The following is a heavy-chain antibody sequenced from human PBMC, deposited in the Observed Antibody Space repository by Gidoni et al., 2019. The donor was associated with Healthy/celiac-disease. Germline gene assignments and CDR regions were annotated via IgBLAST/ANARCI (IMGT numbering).Heavy chain of an antibody. Sequence: EVQLVESGGGVVRPGGSLRLSCAASGFTFDDSGMSWVRQAPGKGLEWVSGINWNGGSTGYADSVKGRFTISRDNAKNSLYLQMNSLRAEDTALYHCARGSRITMVRSRWGAWFDPWGQGTLVTVSS. CDR3: ARGSRITMVRSRWGAWFDP. V-gene: IGHV3-20*01. CDR1: GFTFDDSG. D-gene: IGHD3-10*01. J-gene: IGHJ5*02. CDR2: INWNGGST.